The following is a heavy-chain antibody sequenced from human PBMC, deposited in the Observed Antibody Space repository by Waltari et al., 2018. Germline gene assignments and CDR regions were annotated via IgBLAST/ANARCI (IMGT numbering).Heavy chain of an antibody. J-gene: IGHJ4*02. V-gene: IGHV4-34*01. CDR3: ARPGTTTVTSQGRYFDY. Sequence: QVQLQQWGAGLLKPSETLSLTCAVYGGSFSGYYWSWIRQPPGKGLEWIGEINHSGSTNDNPSLKSRVTISVDTSKNQFSLKLSSVTAADTAVYYCARPGTTTVTSQGRYFDYWGQGTLVTVSS. CDR2: INHSGST. D-gene: IGHD4-17*01. CDR1: GGSFSGYY.